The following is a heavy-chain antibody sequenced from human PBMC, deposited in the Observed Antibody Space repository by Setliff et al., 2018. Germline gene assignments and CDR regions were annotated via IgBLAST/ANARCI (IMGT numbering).Heavy chain of an antibody. CDR3: ARIYNCWSGYCDY. J-gene: IGHJ4*02. Sequence: LSLTCAVSGYSISSGYYWGWIRQPPGKGLEWIGSIYHSGSTNYNPSLKSRVTISVDTSKNQFSLKLSSVTAADTAVHYCARIYNCWSGYCDYWGQGTLVTVSS. CDR2: IYHSGST. D-gene: IGHD3-3*01. CDR1: GYSISSGYY. V-gene: IGHV4-38-2*01.